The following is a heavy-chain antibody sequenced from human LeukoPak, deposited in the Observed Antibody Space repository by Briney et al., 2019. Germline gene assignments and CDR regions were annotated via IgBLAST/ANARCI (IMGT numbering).Heavy chain of an antibody. Sequence: GGSLRLSCDASECTFSSYWMHWVRQPPGKGLEWVANINEAGVEKYHVDSVKGRFTIFRDNAKNSLYLQMNNLRAEDTAVYYCARELSRTGAFDYWGQGTLVTVSS. D-gene: IGHD3-10*01. CDR1: ECTFSSYW. V-gene: IGHV3-7*03. CDR3: ARELSRTGAFDY. J-gene: IGHJ4*02. CDR2: INEAGVEK.